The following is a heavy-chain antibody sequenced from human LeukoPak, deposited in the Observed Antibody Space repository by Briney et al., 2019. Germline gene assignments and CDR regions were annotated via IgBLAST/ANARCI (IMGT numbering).Heavy chain of an antibody. J-gene: IGHJ4*02. V-gene: IGHV3-30-3*01. CDR2: ISYYGSNK. CDR3: ARDGSSGWTWYFDY. D-gene: IGHD6-19*01. CDR1: GFTFSSYA. Sequence: GGSLRLSCAASGFTFSSYAMHWVRQAPGKGLEWVAVISYYGSNKYYADSVKGRFTISRDNSKNTLYLQMNSLRAEDTAVYYCARDGSSGWTWYFDYWGQGTLVTVSS.